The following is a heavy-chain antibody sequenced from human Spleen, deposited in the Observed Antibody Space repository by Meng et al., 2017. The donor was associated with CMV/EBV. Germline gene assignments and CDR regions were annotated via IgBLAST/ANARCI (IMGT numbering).Heavy chain of an antibody. J-gene: IGHJ4*02. Sequence: GESLKISCAASGFTFSSYGMHWVRQAPGKGLEWVTFILYDGTNKYYADSVKGRFTISRDNSKNTLYLQMNSLRAEDTAVYYCAKARYCTNVVCLSAPDYWGQGTLVTVSS. V-gene: IGHV3-30*02. CDR2: ILYDGTNK. D-gene: IGHD2-8*01. CDR3: AKARYCTNVVCLSAPDY. CDR1: GFTFSSYG.